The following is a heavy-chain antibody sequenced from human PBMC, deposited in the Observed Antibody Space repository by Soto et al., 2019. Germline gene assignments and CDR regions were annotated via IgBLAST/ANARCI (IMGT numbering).Heavy chain of an antibody. Sequence: SETLSLTCAVYGGSFSGYYWSWIRQPPGKGLEWIGEINHSGSTNYNPSLKSRVTISVDTSKNQFSLKLSSVTAADTAVYYCARRNYYDSSGLSTNFDPWGQVTLVTVSS. V-gene: IGHV4-34*01. J-gene: IGHJ5*02. CDR1: GGSFSGYY. CDR3: ARRNYYDSSGLSTNFDP. D-gene: IGHD3-22*01. CDR2: INHSGST.